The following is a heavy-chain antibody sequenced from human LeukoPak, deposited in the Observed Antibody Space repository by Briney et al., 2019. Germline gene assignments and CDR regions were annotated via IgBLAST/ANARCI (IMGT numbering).Heavy chain of an antibody. CDR2: INYSGST. V-gene: IGHV4-34*01. Sequence: SETLSLTCAVYGGSFSGYYWSWIRQPPGKGLEWIGEINYSGSTNYNPSLKSRVTISVDTSKNQFSLKLSSVTAADTAVYYCARRAIVVVPAAMGNTWFDPWGQGTLVTVSS. CDR1: GGSFSGYY. CDR3: ARRAIVVVPAAMGNTWFDP. J-gene: IGHJ5*02. D-gene: IGHD2-2*01.